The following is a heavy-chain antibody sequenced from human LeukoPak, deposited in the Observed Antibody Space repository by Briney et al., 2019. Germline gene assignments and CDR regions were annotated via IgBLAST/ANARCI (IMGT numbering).Heavy chain of an antibody. CDR3: ARWSMARGPERLDAFDI. CDR2: IYHSGST. J-gene: IGHJ3*02. Sequence: SETLSLTCAVSGGSISSGGYSWSWSRQPPGKGLEWIGYIYHSGSTYYNPSLKSRVTISVDRSKNQFSLKLSSVTAADTAVYYCARWSMARGPERLDAFDIWGQGTMVTVSS. V-gene: IGHV4-30-2*01. CDR1: GGSISSGGYS. D-gene: IGHD3-10*01.